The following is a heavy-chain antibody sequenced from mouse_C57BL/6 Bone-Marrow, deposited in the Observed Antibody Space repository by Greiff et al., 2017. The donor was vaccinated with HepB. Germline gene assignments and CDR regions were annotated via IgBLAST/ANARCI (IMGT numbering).Heavy chain of an antibody. J-gene: IGHJ2*01. CDR3: TLYGSSY. D-gene: IGHD1-1*01. CDR2: IDPENGDT. V-gene: IGHV14-4*01. Sequence: EVQLQQSGAELVRPGASVKLSCTASGFNIKDDYMHWVKQRPEQGLEWIGWIDPENGDTEYASKFQGKATITADTSSNTAYLQLSSLTSEDTAVYYCTLYGSSYWGQGTTLTVSS. CDR1: GFNIKDDY.